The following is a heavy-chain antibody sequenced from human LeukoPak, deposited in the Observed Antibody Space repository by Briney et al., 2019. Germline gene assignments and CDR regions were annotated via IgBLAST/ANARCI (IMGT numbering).Heavy chain of an antibody. J-gene: IGHJ6*03. V-gene: IGHV4-61*02. D-gene: IGHD2-21*02. CDR3: ARGVVTDDYYMDV. Sequence: PSETLSLTCSVSGGSITSGRYYWTWIRPPAGKGLEWIGRLYTNDNTNYDPSLESRVSISVDTSKSQSYLQLTSVTAADTAVYFCARGVVTDDYYMDVWGKGITVIVSS. CDR1: GGSITSGRYY. CDR2: LYTNDNT.